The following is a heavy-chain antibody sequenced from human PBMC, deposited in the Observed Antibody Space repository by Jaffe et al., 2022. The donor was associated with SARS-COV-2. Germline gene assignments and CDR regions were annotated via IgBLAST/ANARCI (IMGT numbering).Heavy chain of an antibody. CDR1: GGSISRTSYY. V-gene: IGHV4-39*01. D-gene: IGHD2-2*01. CDR2: IYYSGST. Sequence: QLQLQESGPGLAKPSETLSLVCTVSGGSISRTSYYWGWIRQPPGKGLEWIGSIYYSGSTYYNPSLKTRVTISVDTSKNQFSLKLSSVTAADTSVYYCARSGYCPNCYGGLHFYFMDVWGKGATVTVSS. CDR3: ARSGYCPNCYGGLHFYFMDV. J-gene: IGHJ6*03.